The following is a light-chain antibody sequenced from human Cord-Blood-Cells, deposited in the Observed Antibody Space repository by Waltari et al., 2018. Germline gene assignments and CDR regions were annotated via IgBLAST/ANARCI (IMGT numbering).Light chain of an antibody. Sequence: DIVMTQSPLSLPVTPGEPASISCRSSQSLLHSNGYNYLDWYLQKPGQSHQVLIYLGSNRASGVPDRFSGSGSGTDFTLKISRVEAEDVGVYYCMQALQTPLTFGGGTKVEIK. V-gene: IGKV2-28*01. J-gene: IGKJ4*01. CDR1: QSLLHSNGYNY. CDR3: MQALQTPLT. CDR2: LGS.